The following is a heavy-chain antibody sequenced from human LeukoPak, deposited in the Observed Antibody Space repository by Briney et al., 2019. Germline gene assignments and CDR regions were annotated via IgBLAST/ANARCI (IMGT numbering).Heavy chain of an antibody. Sequence: SQTLSLTCAISGDSVPSNSAAWIWLRQSPSRGLEWLGRTYYRSKWYNDYAVSVKSRITMNPDTSKNHFPLQLNSVAPEDTAVYYCARSPPLYDSSGYYHEGAFDIWGQGTMVTVSS. J-gene: IGHJ3*02. CDR1: GDSVPSNSAA. D-gene: IGHD3-22*01. V-gene: IGHV6-1*01. CDR3: ARSPPLYDSSGYYHEGAFDI. CDR2: TYYRSKWYN.